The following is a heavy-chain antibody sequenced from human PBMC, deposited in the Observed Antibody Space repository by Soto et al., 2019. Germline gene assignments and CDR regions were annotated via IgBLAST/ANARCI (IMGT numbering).Heavy chain of an antibody. V-gene: IGHV2-70*04. Sequence: SGPTLVNPTQTLTLTCTFSGFSLGTSGMRVSWIRQPPGKALEWLARIDWDDDKLYSTSLKTRLTISKDTSKNQVVLTMTNVDPVDTATYYCARSIVAAGNRWFDPWGQGTLVTVSS. J-gene: IGHJ5*02. CDR1: GFSLGTSGMR. CDR3: ARSIVAAGNRWFDP. D-gene: IGHD6-13*01. CDR2: IDWDDDK.